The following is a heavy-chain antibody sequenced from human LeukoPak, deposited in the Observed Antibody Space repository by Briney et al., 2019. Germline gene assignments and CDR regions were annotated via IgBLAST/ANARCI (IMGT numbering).Heavy chain of an antibody. J-gene: IGHJ5*02. CDR3: ARADYGDYGHWFDP. D-gene: IGHD4-17*01. CDR1: GYTFTSYD. Sequence: ASVKVSCKASGYTFTSYDINWVRQATGQGLEWMGWMNPNSGNTGYAQKFQGRVTITRNTSISTAYMELSSLRSEDTAVYYCARADYGDYGHWFDPWGQGTLVTVSS. CDR2: MNPNSGNT. V-gene: IGHV1-8*03.